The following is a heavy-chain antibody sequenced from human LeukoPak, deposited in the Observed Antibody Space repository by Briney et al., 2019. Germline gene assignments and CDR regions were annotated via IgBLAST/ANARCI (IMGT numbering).Heavy chain of an antibody. CDR2: ISGCGGST. D-gene: IGHD1-26*01. CDR3: AKADGSYKTLIDY. CDR1: GFTFTICA. V-gene: IGHV3-23*01. J-gene: IGHJ4*02. Sequence: PGGSLRLSCAASGFTFTICAMNWVRQAPGKGLEWVSGISGCGGSTYYADSVKGRFTISRDSSKNTVYLQMNSLRAEDTAVYYCAKADGSYKTLIDYWGQGTLVTVSS.